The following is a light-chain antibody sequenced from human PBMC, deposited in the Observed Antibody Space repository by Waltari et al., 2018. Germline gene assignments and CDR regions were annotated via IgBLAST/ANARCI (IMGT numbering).Light chain of an antibody. V-gene: IGKV3-11*01. Sequence: EVVLTQSPATLSLSPGERAPLSCRASQSVSIYLVCDRQKPGQPPRLLINDATKRATGIPARFSGSGSGTDFTLTISSLEPEDFAVYYCQQRSKWPWTFGQGTKVEF. CDR1: QSVSIY. CDR3: QQRSKWPWT. J-gene: IGKJ1*01. CDR2: DAT.